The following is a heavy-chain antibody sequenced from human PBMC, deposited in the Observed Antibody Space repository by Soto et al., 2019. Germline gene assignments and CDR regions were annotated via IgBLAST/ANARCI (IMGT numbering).Heavy chain of an antibody. CDR2: IYTSRHT. J-gene: IGHJ6*02. CDR1: GGSISSYY. CDR3: ARGAAAGVEYGMDV. V-gene: IGHV4-4*07. Sequence: QVQLQESGPGLVKPSETLSLTCTVSGGSISSYYWNWIRQPAGKGLEWIGRIYTSRHTNYNPSLKSRVTMSVDTSKNQFSLKLSSVTAADTAVYYCARGAAAGVEYGMDVWGQGTTVTVSS. D-gene: IGHD6-13*01.